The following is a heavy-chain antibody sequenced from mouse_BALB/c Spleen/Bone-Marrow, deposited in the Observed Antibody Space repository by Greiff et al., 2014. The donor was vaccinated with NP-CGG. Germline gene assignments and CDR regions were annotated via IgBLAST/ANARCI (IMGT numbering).Heavy chain of an antibody. V-gene: IGHV2-9*02. CDR3: ARITTATGAMDY. D-gene: IGHD1-2*01. Sequence: VKVVESGPGLVAPSQSLSITCTVSGFSLTNYGVHWVRQPPGKGLEWLGVIWADGSTNYNPALMSRLSISKDNSKSQVFFKMNSLQTDDTAMYYCARITTATGAMDYWGQGTSVTVSS. CDR1: GFSLTNYG. J-gene: IGHJ4*01. CDR2: IWADGST.